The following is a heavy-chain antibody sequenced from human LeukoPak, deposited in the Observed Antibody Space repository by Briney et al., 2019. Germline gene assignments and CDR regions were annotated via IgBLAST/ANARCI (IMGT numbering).Heavy chain of an antibody. Sequence: SETLSLTCTVSGGSISSYYWSWIRQPAGKGLEWIGRIYTSGSTNYNPSLKSRVTMSVDTSKNQFSLKLSSVTAADTAVYYCARETYYYDSSGYHGLLYYYYGMDVWGQGTTVTVSS. V-gene: IGHV4-4*07. D-gene: IGHD3-22*01. CDR3: ARETYYYDSSGYHGLLYYYYGMDV. CDR1: GGSISSYY. CDR2: IYTSGST. J-gene: IGHJ6*02.